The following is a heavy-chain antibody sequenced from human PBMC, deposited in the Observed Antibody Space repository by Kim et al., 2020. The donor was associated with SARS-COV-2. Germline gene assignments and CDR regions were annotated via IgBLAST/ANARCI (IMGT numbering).Heavy chain of an antibody. V-gene: IGHV4-34*01. CDR1: GGSFSGYY. CDR3: ARAAPDGSGNLYYYYGMDV. J-gene: IGHJ6*02. CDR2: INHSGST. D-gene: IGHD3-10*01. Sequence: SETLSLTCAVYGGSFSGYYWSWIRQPPGKGLEWIGEINHSGSTNYNPSLKSRVTISVDTSKNQFSLKLSSVTAADTAVYYCARAAPDGSGNLYYYYGMDVWGQGTTVTVSS.